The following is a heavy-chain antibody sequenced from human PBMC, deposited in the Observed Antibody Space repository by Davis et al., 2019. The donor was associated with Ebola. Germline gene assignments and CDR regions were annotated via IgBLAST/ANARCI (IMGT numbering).Heavy chain of an antibody. CDR1: GFTFSSYG. Sequence: PGGSLRLSCAASGFTFSSYGMHWVRQAPGKGLEWVAVISYDGSNKYYADSVKGRFTISRDNSKNTLYLQMNSLRAEDTAVYYCARGAYYYDSSGYTGAFDIWGQGTMVTVSS. CDR3: ARGAYYYDSSGYTGAFDI. D-gene: IGHD3-22*01. V-gene: IGHV3-30*03. J-gene: IGHJ3*02. CDR2: ISYDGSNK.